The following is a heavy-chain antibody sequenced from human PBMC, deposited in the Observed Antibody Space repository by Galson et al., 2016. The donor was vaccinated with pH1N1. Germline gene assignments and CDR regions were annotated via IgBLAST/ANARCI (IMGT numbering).Heavy chain of an antibody. CDR3: SRDPYFGSGIHY. CDR2: FSIRGGT. Sequence: LSLTCTVSGGAISTRSYYWGWVRQPAGKGLEWIGRFSIRGGTNYNSALRGRVTISFDTSKNQFSLELTSVTAADTAVYYCSRDPYFGSGIHYWGQGIQVTVS. J-gene: IGHJ4*02. V-gene: IGHV4-61*02. CDR1: GGAISTRSYY. D-gene: IGHD3-10*01.